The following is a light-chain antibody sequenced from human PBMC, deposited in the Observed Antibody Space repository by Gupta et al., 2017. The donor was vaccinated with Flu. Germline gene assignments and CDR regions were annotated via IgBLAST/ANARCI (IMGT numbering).Light chain of an antibody. V-gene: IGKV3-20*01. CDR3: QQYVTSPPGVT. J-gene: IGKJ3*01. CDR2: GAY. CDR1: QRGT. Sequence: GEAAPLSCRASQRGTIAWYQQKPGQAPRLLIYGAYHRAAGIPDRFSGSGSGTDFILTISRLEPEDFAVYYCQQYVTSPPGVTFGPGTKVDVK.